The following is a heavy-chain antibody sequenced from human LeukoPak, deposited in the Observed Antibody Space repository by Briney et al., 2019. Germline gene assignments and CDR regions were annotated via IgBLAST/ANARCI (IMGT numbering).Heavy chain of an antibody. Sequence: GGSLRLSCAASGFTISSYWMIWVPQAPGKGLEWVASVKPDGSDKYYVDSVKGRFTISRDDAKNSLYLQMNSLRVEDTAVYYCERASGYWGQGTLITVSS. V-gene: IGHV3-7*01. CDR3: ERASGY. CDR2: VKPDGSDK. J-gene: IGHJ4*02. CDR1: GFTISSYW. D-gene: IGHD3-10*01.